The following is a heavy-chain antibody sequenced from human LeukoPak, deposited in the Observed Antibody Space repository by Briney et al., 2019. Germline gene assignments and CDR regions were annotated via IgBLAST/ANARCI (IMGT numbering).Heavy chain of an antibody. Sequence: TGGSLRLSCAASGFTFSSYWMHWVRQAPGKGLVWVSRINSDGSSTSYADSVKGRFTISRDNAKNTLYLQMNSLRAEDTAAYYCARAPLHRSGGWFGPWGQGTLVTVSS. D-gene: IGHD6-25*01. V-gene: IGHV3-74*01. CDR1: GFTFSSYW. CDR2: INSDGSST. J-gene: IGHJ5*02. CDR3: ARAPLHRSGGWFGP.